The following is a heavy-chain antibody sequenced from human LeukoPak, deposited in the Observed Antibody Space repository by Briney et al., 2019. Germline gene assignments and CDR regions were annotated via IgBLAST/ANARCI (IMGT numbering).Heavy chain of an antibody. CDR1: GGTFIGYH. V-gene: IGHV4-34*01. J-gene: IGHJ3*02. Sequence: SETLSHTCPFYGGTFIGYHWIWIRQPPGKGLEWIGEINHSGSTNYNPSLKSRVTISVDTSKNQFSLKLSSVTAADTAVYYCSSSPFAVKTDLYSMVRSVTRGAFDICCQGTMVTVSS. CDR2: INHSGST. CDR3: SSSPFAVKTDLYSMVRSVTRGAFDI. D-gene: IGHD3-10*01.